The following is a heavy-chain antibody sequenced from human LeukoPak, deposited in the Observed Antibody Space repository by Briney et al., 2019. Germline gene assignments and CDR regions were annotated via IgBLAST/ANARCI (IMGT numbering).Heavy chain of an antibody. CDR3: AKDSPRITMVRGVIGY. Sequence: GGSLRLSCAASGFTFSSYGMHWVRQAPGKGLEWVAFIRYDGSNKYYADSVKGRFTISRDNSKNTLYLQMNSLRAEDTAVYYCAKDSPRITMVRGVIGYWGQGTLVTVSS. CDR2: IRYDGSNK. CDR1: GFTFSSYG. J-gene: IGHJ4*02. V-gene: IGHV3-30*02. D-gene: IGHD3-10*01.